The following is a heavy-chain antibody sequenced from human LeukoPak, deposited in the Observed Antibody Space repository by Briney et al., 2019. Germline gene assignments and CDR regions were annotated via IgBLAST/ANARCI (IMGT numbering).Heavy chain of an antibody. CDR2: IYYSGST. CDR1: GGSISSSSYY. Sequence: PSETLSHTCTVSGGSISSSSYYWGWIRQPPGKGLEWIGSIYYSGSTYYNPSLKSRVTISVDTSKNQFSLKLSSVTAADTAVYYCARQHWPRGFDYWGQGTLVTVSS. D-gene: IGHD3-10*01. V-gene: IGHV4-39*01. CDR3: ARQHWPRGFDY. J-gene: IGHJ4*02.